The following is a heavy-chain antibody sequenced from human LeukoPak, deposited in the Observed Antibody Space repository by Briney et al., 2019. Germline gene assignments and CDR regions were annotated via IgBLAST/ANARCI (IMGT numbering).Heavy chain of an antibody. CDR2: IHPGDSDT. D-gene: IGHD3-3*01. CDR1: GYSFTNYW. Sequence: GESLKISCKGSGYSFTNYWIGWLRQMPGKGLEWMGIIHPGDSDTRYSPSFQGQVTISADKSISTAYLQWSSLKASDTAMYYCARQERYDFWSRYWGQGTLVTVSS. J-gene: IGHJ4*02. CDR3: ARQERYDFWSRY. V-gene: IGHV5-51*01.